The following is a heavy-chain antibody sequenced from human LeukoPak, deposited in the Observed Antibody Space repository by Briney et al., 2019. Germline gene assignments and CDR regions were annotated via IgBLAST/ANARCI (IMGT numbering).Heavy chain of an antibody. D-gene: IGHD3-10*01. CDR1: CGSIRSYY. V-gene: IGHV4-59*08. J-gene: IGHJ4*02. CDR3: ARQENGSGSYLSYFDY. CDR2: IYYSGST. Sequence: PSETLSLTCTVACGSIRSYYWSWIRQPPGKGLEWIGYIYYSGSTNYNPSLKSRVTISVDTSKNQFSLKLSSVTAADTAVYYCARQENGSGSYLSYFDYWGQGTLVTVSS.